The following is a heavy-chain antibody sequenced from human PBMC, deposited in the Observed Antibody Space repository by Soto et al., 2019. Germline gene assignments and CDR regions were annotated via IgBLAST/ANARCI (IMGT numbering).Heavy chain of an antibody. CDR3: TTDLHLAYSYDSSGYDDFDY. Sequence: GGSLRLSCAASGFTFSNAWMNWVRQAPGKGLEWVGRIKSKTDGGTTDYAAPVKGRFTISRDDSKNTLYLQMNSLKTEDNAVYYCTTDLHLAYSYDSSGYDDFDYWGQGTLVTVSS. CDR2: IKSKTDGGTT. D-gene: IGHD3-22*01. J-gene: IGHJ4*02. V-gene: IGHV3-15*01. CDR1: GFTFSNAW.